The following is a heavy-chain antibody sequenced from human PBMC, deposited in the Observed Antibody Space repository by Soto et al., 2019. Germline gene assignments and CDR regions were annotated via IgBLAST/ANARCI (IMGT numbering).Heavy chain of an antibody. Sequence: GGSLRLSCAASGFTFTSYGMSWVRQAPGKGLEWVSSISGSGAGTYYAGSVKGRFTISRDNSRNTLYLQMNSLRAEDTAVYYCAKIRDAAGINYWGQGTLVTVSS. J-gene: IGHJ4*02. CDR3: AKIRDAAGINY. CDR2: ISGSGAGT. CDR1: GFTFTSYG. D-gene: IGHD6-13*01. V-gene: IGHV3-23*01.